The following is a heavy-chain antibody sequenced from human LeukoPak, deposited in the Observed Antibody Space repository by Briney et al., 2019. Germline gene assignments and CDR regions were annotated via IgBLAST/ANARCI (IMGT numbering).Heavy chain of an antibody. CDR2: IKQDGSEV. J-gene: IGHJ6*02. Sequence: GGSLRLSCVGSGFTFSSLWMSWVRQIPGKGLEWVANIKQDGSEVYYVDSVKGRFTISRDNAKNSLYLQMNSLRAEDTAVYYCARELLPARYTYYYYGMDVWGQGTTVTVSS. D-gene: IGHD2-2*01. CDR1: GFTFSSLW. V-gene: IGHV3-7*01. CDR3: ARELLPARYTYYYYGMDV.